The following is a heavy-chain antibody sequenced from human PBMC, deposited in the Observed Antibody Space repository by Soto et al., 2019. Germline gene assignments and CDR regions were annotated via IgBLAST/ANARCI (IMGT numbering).Heavy chain of an antibody. D-gene: IGHD2-21*01. CDR3: ARGEGGGGRGEDA. CDR2: IIPAVGGP. CDR1: GDISNRYT. Sequence: QVQLVQSGAEVKKPGSSVRVACKTSGDISNRYTISWVRQAPGLGLGWMGRIIPAVGGPNYAVKFRGRVTISADEDTRSAHPEVRSLRSEDWATCDFARGEGGGGRGEDAWGQGTVVTVSS. J-gene: IGHJ5*02. V-gene: IGHV1-69*02.